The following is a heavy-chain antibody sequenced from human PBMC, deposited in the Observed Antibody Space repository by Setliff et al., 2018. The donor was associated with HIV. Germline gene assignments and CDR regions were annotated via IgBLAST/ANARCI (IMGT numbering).Heavy chain of an antibody. CDR3: AKTSSIVATGPLNYYYYMDV. J-gene: IGHJ6*03. CDR1: GFTFRSYA. Sequence: GGSLRLSCAASGFTFRSYAMSWVRQAPGKGLEWVSVIYSGASSTYYADSVKGRFTISRDNSKNTLYLQMNSLRAEYTAVYYCAKTSSIVATGPLNYYYYMDVWGKGTTVTVSS. CDR2: IYSGASST. V-gene: IGHV3-23*03. D-gene: IGHD6-13*01.